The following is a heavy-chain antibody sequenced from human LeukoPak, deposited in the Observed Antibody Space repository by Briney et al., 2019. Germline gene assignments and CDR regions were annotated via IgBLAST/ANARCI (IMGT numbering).Heavy chain of an antibody. Sequence: PGGSLRLSCAASGFTFSSYVMSWVRQAPGKGLEWVSSTSGSGGSTYYADSVKGRFTISRDNSKNTLSLQMNSLRAEDTAVYYCANSGGDYAWGQGTLVTISS. CDR3: ANSGGDYA. V-gene: IGHV3-23*01. CDR1: GFTFSSYV. J-gene: IGHJ5*02. D-gene: IGHD2-21*02. CDR2: TSGSGGST.